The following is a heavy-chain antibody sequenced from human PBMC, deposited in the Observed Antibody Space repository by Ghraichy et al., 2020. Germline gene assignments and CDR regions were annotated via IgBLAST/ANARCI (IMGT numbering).Heavy chain of an antibody. CDR2: IYYSGST. Sequence: SETLSLTCTVSGGSISSSSYYWGWIRQPPGKGLEWIGSIYYSGSTYYNPSLKSRVTISVDTSKNQFSLKLSSVTAADTAVYYCARSSYYYGSGSYYMPYYYYGMDVWGQGTTVTVSS. V-gene: IGHV4-39*01. CDR3: ARSSYYYGSGSYYMPYYYYGMDV. CDR1: GGSISSSSYY. D-gene: IGHD3-10*01. J-gene: IGHJ6*02.